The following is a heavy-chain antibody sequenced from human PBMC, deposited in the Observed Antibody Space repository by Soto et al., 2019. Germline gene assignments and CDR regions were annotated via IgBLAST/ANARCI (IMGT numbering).Heavy chain of an antibody. V-gene: IGHV4-30-2*01. D-gene: IGHD3-22*01. CDR1: GGSISSGGYS. Sequence: SETLSLTCAVSGGSISSGGYSRSWIRQPPGKGLEWIGYIYHSGSTYYNPSLKSRVTISVDRSKNQFSLKLSSVTAADTAVYYCARAGTYYYDSSGYFFDYWGQGTLVTVSS. CDR3: ARAGTYYYDSSGYFFDY. CDR2: IYHSGST. J-gene: IGHJ4*02.